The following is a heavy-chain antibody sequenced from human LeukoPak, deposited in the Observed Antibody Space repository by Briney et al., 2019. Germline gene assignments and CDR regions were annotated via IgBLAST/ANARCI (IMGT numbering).Heavy chain of an antibody. V-gene: IGHV3-23*01. Sequence: PGGSLRLSCAVSGITLSNYGTSWVRQAPGKGLEWVAGLSGSGGGTNYADSVQGRFTISRDNPKYTLYLQMNSLRAEDTAVYFCAKRGVVIRVFLVGFHKEAYYFDSWGQGALVTVSS. J-gene: IGHJ4*02. D-gene: IGHD3-10*01. CDR3: AKRGVVIRVFLVGFHKEAYYFDS. CDR1: GITLSNYG. CDR2: LSGSGGGT.